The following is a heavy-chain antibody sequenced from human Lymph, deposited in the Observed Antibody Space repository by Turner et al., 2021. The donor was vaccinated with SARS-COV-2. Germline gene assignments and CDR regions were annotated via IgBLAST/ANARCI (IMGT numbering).Heavy chain of an antibody. CDR1: GFTFDDYA. V-gene: IGHV3-43*02. CDR3: AKDPGYCSGGSCYSRTYFDF. CDR2: ISWDGGGT. D-gene: IGHD2-15*01. Sequence: EVQLVESGGGVVQPGGSLRPSCAASGFTFDDYAMHWVRQAPGKGLEWVSLISWDGGGTYYADSVKGRFTISRDNSKNSLSLQMNSLRAEDTALYYCAKDPGYCSGGSCYSRTYFDFWGQGTLVTVSA. J-gene: IGHJ4*02.